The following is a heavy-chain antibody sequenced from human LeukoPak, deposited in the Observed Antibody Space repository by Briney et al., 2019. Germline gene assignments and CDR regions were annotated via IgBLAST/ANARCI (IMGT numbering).Heavy chain of an antibody. Sequence: SQTLSLTCAISGDSVFSNTAAWNWIRLSPSRGPEWLGRTYYRSKWYNDYPVSVKGRITINPDTSKNQFSLQLNSVTPEDTAVYYCARGITVIGYYFDYWGQGTLVTVSS. CDR2: TYYRSKWYN. CDR1: GDSVFSNTAA. V-gene: IGHV6-1*01. CDR3: ARGITVIGYYFDY. D-gene: IGHD6-19*01. J-gene: IGHJ4*02.